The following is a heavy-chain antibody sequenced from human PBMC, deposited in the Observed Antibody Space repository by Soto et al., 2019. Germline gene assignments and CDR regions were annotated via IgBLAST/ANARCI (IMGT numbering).Heavy chain of an antibody. Sequence: PSDTLSLTCTVSGGSISGHAWIWVRQPAGRGLEWIGHIYPSGSTSYNPSLRSRVTMSLDTSKNQIFLNLTSVTAADTAVFYCVRGRSYSVYDLWGPGTLVTV. V-gene: IGHV4-4*07. D-gene: IGHD5-12*01. CDR1: GGSISGHA. CDR2: IYPSGST. J-gene: IGHJ4*02. CDR3: VRGRSYSVYDL.